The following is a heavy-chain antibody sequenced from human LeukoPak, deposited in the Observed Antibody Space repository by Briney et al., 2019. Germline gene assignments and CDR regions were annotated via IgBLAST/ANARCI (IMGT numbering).Heavy chain of an antibody. CDR2: LRWDGSIK. CDR1: GFTFSTYG. J-gene: IGHJ6*03. Sequence: QPGGSLRLSCAASGFTFSTYGMHWVRQAPDKGLEWVAFLRWDGSIKYYADSVKGRFTISRDNSKNTLYLQMNSLRVEDTAVYYCARAGRCSGGICYSEDYYYYMDVWGKGTTVTISS. D-gene: IGHD2-15*01. V-gene: IGHV3-30*02. CDR3: ARAGRCSGGICYSEDYYYYMDV.